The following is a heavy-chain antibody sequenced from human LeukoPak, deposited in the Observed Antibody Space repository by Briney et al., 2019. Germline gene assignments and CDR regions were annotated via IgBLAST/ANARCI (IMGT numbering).Heavy chain of an antibody. J-gene: IGHJ4*02. V-gene: IGHV1-46*01. CDR1: GYTFTNYY. Sequence: APVKASDLPSGYTFTNYYFLWVRQAPGQGLEWLGIINPSGGSSGGSTTYAQKFQGRVTMTRDTSTSTVYMELSNLRSEDTAVYYCARGGHNYGSFDNWGQGTLVTVSS. CDR2: INPSGGSSGGST. D-gene: IGHD5-18*01. CDR3: ARGGHNYGSFDN.